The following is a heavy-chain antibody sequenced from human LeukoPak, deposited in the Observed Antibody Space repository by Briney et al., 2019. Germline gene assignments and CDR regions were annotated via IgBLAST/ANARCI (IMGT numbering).Heavy chain of an antibody. V-gene: IGHV3-30*02. J-gene: IGHJ5*02. Sequence: GGFLRLSCAASGFTFSSYGMHWVRQAPGKGLEWVAFIRYDGSNKYYADSVKGRFTISRDNSKNTLYLQMNSLRAEDTAVYYCAKAVERYCSGGSCPRGNWFDPWGQGTLVTVSS. CDR3: AKAVERYCSGGSCPRGNWFDP. CDR2: IRYDGSNK. D-gene: IGHD2-15*01. CDR1: GFTFSSYG.